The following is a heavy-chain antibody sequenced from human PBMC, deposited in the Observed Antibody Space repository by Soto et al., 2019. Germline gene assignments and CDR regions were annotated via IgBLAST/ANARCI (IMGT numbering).Heavy chain of an antibody. Sequence: ATVKVSCKASGYTFTSYDTIWVRQATGQGLEWMGWMNPSTGNTDSAEKFQGRLTMTRNTSISTVYMELSSLSFEDTAVYYCARGRIIVAGGFDPWGQGTLVTSPQ. D-gene: IGHD6-19*01. V-gene: IGHV1-8*01. CDR2: MNPSTGNT. J-gene: IGHJ5*02. CDR1: GYTFTSYD. CDR3: ARGRIIVAGGFDP.